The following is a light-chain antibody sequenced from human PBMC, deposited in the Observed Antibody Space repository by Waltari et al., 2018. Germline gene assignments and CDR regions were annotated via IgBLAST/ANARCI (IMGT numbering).Light chain of an antibody. CDR1: QSLGNPY. J-gene: IGKJ4*01. CDR3: QKYGRTPRP. CDR2: DAS. V-gene: IGKV3-20*01. Sequence: EIVLTQSPGTLSLSPGESASLSCRASQSLGNPYLAWYQQKPGPAPRLLIFDASRRATGIPDRVSGSGSGTDFTLTISRLEPEDFAVYFCQKYGRTPRPFGGGTKVEI.